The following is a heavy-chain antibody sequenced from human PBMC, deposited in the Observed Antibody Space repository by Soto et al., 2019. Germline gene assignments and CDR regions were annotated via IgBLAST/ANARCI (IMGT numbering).Heavy chain of an antibody. V-gene: IGHV3-23*01. CDR2: ISGSGGST. Sequence: EVQLLESGGGFVQPGGSLRLSCAAAGFTFTDYAMTWVRQAPGKGLDWVSSISGSGGSTYYTDSVKGRFTISRDNSKNTLYLQMHGLRAEDTAVYYCAKDRGGVLAPSYFHNWGQGTLVTVSS. CDR1: GFTFTDYA. D-gene: IGHD2-8*01. J-gene: IGHJ4*02. CDR3: AKDRGGVLAPSYFHN.